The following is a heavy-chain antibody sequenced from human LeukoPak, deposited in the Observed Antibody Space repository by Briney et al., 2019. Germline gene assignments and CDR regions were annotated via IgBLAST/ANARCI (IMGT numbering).Heavy chain of an antibody. V-gene: IGHV3-23*01. CDR3: AKDVAAVDCSGGSCYSTFT. D-gene: IGHD2-15*01. Sequence: GGSLRLSCAASGFTFSSYAMSWVRQAPGKGLEWVSAISGSGGSTYYADSVKGRLTISRDNPKNTLYLQMNSLRAEDTAVYYCAKDVAAVDCSGGSCYSTFTWGQGTLVTVSS. CDR1: GFTFSSYA. J-gene: IGHJ4*02. CDR2: ISGSGGST.